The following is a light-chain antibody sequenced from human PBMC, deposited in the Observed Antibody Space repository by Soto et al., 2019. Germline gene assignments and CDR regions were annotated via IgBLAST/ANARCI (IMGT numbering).Light chain of an antibody. CDR2: KAS. Sequence: DIQMTQSPSTLSASVGDRVTITCRASQSISSWLAWYQQKPGKAPNLLIYKASSLASGVPSRFSGSGSGTEFTLTISSLQPDDFATYYCQQFNSYPFTFGQGTKLEIK. J-gene: IGKJ2*01. V-gene: IGKV1-5*03. CDR1: QSISSW. CDR3: QQFNSYPFT.